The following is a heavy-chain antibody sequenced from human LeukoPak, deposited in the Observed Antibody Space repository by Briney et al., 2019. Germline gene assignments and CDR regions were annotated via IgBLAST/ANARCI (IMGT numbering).Heavy chain of an antibody. V-gene: IGHV4-31*03. CDR2: IYYSGST. J-gene: IGHJ6*02. CDR3: ARVIGYSSGWYYGMDV. Sequence: SETLSLTCTVSGGSISSGGYYWSWIRQHPGKGQEWIGYIYYSGSTYYNPSLKSRVTISVDASKNQFSLKLSSVTAADTAVYYCARVIGYSSGWYYGMDVWGQGTTVTVSS. D-gene: IGHD6-19*01. CDR1: GGSISSGGYY.